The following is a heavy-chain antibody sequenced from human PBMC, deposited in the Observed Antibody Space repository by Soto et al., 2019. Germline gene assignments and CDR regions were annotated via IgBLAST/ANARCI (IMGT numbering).Heavy chain of an antibody. Sequence: SETLSLTCTVSGGSISSDDYYWSWIRQAPGRGLEWIGYIHSSGSIYYNPSLKSRATMSIDTAGNQFSLTVSSVTVADTAVYYCARDLDGLHDDTSGPFPRPGWGQGTLVTAP. CDR1: GGSISSDDYY. V-gene: IGHV4-30-4*01. D-gene: IGHD3-22*01. J-gene: IGHJ1*01. CDR3: ARDLDGLHDDTSGPFPRPG. CDR2: IHSSGSI.